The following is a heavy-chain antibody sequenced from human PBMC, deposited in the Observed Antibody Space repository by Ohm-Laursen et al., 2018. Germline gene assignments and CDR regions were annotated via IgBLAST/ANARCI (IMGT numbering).Heavy chain of an antibody. D-gene: IGHD6-13*01. CDR3: ARNSSSRIDY. CDR1: GGSVSTYY. J-gene: IGHJ4*02. Sequence: TLSLTCTVSGGSVSTYYWNWIRQPAGKGLEWIGRISSSGNTNYNPSLKSRVTMSVDTSKNQFSLKLSSVTAADTAVYYCARNSSSRIDYWGQGTLVTVSS. CDR2: ISSSGNT. V-gene: IGHV4-4*07.